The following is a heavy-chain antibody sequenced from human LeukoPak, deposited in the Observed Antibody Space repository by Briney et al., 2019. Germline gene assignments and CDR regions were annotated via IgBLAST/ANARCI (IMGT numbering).Heavy chain of an antibody. V-gene: IGHV3-23*01. J-gene: IGHJ4*02. CDR1: GGSISSSN. Sequence: ETLSLTCAVSGGSISSSNWWSWVRQAPGKGLEWVSAISGSGGSTYYADSVKGRFTISRDNSKNTLYLQMNSLRAEDTAVCYCAKDFRAPFDYWGQGTLVTVSS. CDR2: ISGSGGST. CDR3: AKDFRAPFDY.